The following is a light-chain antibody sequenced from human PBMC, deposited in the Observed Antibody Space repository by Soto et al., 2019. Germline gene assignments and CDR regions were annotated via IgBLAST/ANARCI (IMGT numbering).Light chain of an antibody. CDR1: QGISNY. Sequence: DIQMTQSPSSVSASVGDRVTITCRASQGISNYLAWYQQKPGKVPKLLIYAASTLQSGVPSRFSGSGSGTDFTLTISSLQPEDVATYYCQKYNSALSFTFGPGTKVDIK. CDR2: AAS. J-gene: IGKJ3*01. CDR3: QKYNSALSFT. V-gene: IGKV1-27*01.